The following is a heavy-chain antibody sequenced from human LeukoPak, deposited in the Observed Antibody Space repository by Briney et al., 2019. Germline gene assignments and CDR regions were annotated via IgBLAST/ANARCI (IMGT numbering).Heavy chain of an antibody. CDR1: GFTFSSYG. J-gene: IGHJ4*02. Sequence: GGSLRLSCAASGFTFSSYGMNWVRQAPGKGLEWVAFIRYDGSNKYYADSVKGRFTISRDNSKNTLYLQMNSLRAEDTAVYYCAKEGVEGLRYFDWLLTGDYYFDYWGQGTLVTVSS. CDR2: IRYDGSNK. D-gene: IGHD3-9*01. V-gene: IGHV3-30*02. CDR3: AKEGVEGLRYFDWLLTGDYYFDY.